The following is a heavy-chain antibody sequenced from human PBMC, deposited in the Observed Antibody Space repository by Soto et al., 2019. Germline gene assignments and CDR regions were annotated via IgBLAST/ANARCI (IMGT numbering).Heavy chain of an antibody. Sequence: ASVKVSCKASGYTFTSYYMHWVRQAPGQGLEWMGIINPSGGSTSYAQKFQGRVTMTRDTSTSTVYMELSSLRSEDTAVYYCAREGMITFGGVIAHRYYYYGMDVWGQGTTVTVSS. CDR2: INPSGGST. CDR1: GYTFTSYY. J-gene: IGHJ6*02. V-gene: IGHV1-46*01. D-gene: IGHD3-16*02. CDR3: AREGMITFGGVIAHRYYYYGMDV.